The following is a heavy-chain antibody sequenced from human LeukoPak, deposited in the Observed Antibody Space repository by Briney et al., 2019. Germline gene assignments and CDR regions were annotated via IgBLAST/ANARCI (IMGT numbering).Heavy chain of an antibody. CDR3: ARGAESSSGWAYDAFDI. CDR1: GGSISSYY. CDR2: IYTSGST. Sequence: SETLSLTCTVSGGSISSYYWSWIRQPAGKGLEWIGRIYTSGSTNYNPSLKSRVTMSVDTSKNQFSLKLSSVTAADTAVYYCARGAESSSGWAYDAFDIWGQGTMVTVSS. J-gene: IGHJ3*02. D-gene: IGHD6-19*01. V-gene: IGHV4-4*07.